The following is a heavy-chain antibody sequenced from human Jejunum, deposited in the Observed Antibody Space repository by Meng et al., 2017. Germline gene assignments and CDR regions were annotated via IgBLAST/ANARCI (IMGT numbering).Heavy chain of an antibody. CDR2: IDTDTGKP. D-gene: IGHD3-3*01. J-gene: IGHJ4*02. Sequence: ASVKVSCKASGYSFTTYAINWVRQAPGQGLEWMGYIDTDTGKPTYVQGFRGRFVFSLDTSVTTAYLQISSLKAEDTAVYYCSRDKANIDFWSGHYPDDNWGQGTLVTVSS. CDR1: GYSFTTYA. V-gene: IGHV7-4-1*02. CDR3: SRDKANIDFWSGHYPDDN.